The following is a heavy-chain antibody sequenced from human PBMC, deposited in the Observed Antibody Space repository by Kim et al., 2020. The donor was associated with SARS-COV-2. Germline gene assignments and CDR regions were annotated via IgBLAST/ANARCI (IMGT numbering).Heavy chain of an antibody. J-gene: IGHJ6*04. CDR3: AKEEGSEYSSGWTYYYYGLDV. V-gene: IGHV3-30*18. D-gene: IGHD6-19*01. Sequence: GGSLRLSCAASGFTFSSYGMHWVRQAPGKGLEWVAVISYDGSNKYYADSVKGRFTISRDNSKNTLYLQMNSLRAEDTAVYYCAKEEGSEYSSGWTYYYYGLDVWSKGTTVTFSS. CDR2: ISYDGSNK. CDR1: GFTFSSYG.